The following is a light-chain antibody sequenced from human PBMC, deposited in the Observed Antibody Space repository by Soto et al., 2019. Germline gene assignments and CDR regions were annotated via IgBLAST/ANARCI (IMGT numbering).Light chain of an antibody. J-gene: IGKJ1*01. CDR1: QSVSSN. CDR3: QQYNNWPRT. CDR2: GAS. V-gene: IGKV3-15*01. Sequence: EIVMTQCPATLSLSPVEMATLCCRASQSVSSNLAWYQQKPGQAPRLLIYGASTRATGIPARFSGSGSGTEFTLTISSLQSEDFAVYYCQQYNNWPRTFGQGTKVDIK.